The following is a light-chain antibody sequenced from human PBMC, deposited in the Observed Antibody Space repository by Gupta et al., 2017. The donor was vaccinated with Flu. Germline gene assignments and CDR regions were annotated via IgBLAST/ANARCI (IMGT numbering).Light chain of an antibody. V-gene: IGKV3-20*01. J-gene: IGKJ3*01. CDR3: QQDGSSLT. CDR2: GAS. CDR1: QSVSSSY. Sequence: EIVLTQSPGTLSLSPGERATLSCRASQSVSSSYLAWYQQKPGQAPRLLIYGASSRATGIPDRFSGSGSGTDFTLTISRREAEDFAVYYWQQDGSSLTFVPGTKVDI.